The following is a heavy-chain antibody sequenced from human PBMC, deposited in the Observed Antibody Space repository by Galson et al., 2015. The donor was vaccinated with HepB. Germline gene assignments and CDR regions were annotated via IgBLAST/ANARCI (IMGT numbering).Heavy chain of an antibody. CDR3: ARTPYYGSGSYYNAWFAP. CDR1: GYTFTKYA. CDR2: INTNTGNP. D-gene: IGHD3-10*01. V-gene: IGHV7-4-1*02. J-gene: IGHJ5*02. Sequence: SVKVSCKASGYTFTKYAMNWVRQAPGQGLEWMGWINTNTGNPTYAQGFTGRFVFSLDTSVSTAYLQISSLKAEDTAVYYCARTPYYGSGSYYNAWFAPWGQGTLVTVSS.